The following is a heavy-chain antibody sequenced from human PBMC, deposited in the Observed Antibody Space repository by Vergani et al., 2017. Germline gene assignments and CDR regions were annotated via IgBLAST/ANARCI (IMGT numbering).Heavy chain of an antibody. CDR3: VKDNDYDADGPFDL. J-gene: IGHJ2*01. CDR1: GFTFQAFA. V-gene: IGHV3-9*01. CDR2: IDRNYGVK. D-gene: IGHD3-16*01. Sequence: VEAGGGLVQPGGSLRLSCTASGFTFQAFAFHWVRQVSGRGLEWGSGIDRNYGVKNGNSFEGRFSISRDNAKKAVFLQMNNLRHEDTALYFCVKDNDYDADGPFDLWGRGTLVTVSS.